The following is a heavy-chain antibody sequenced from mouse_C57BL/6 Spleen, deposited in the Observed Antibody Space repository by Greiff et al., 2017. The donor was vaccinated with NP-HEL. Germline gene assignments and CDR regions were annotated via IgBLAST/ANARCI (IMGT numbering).Heavy chain of an antibody. D-gene: IGHD1-1*01. Sequence: QVHVKQSGPELVKPGASVKISCKASGYSFTSYYIHWVKQRPGQGLEWIGWIYPGSGNTKYNEKFKGKATLTADTSSSTAYMQLSSLTSEDSAVYYCASPYYGYAMDYWGQGTSVTVSS. J-gene: IGHJ4*01. CDR2: IYPGSGNT. CDR1: GYSFTSYY. CDR3: ASPYYGYAMDY. V-gene: IGHV1-66*01.